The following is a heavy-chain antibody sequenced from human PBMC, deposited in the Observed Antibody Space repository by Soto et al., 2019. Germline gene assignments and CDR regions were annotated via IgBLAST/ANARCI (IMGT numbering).Heavy chain of an antibody. CDR2: ISAYNGNT. J-gene: IGHJ4*02. Sequence: QVQLVQSGAEVKKPGASVKVSCKASGYTFASYAISWMRQAPAQGLEWMGWISAYNGNTNYAQKRQGRVTMTPDTSASTAYMELRSLRSDDSAVYSCVRDPPPPHYWGQGTQVTVSS. V-gene: IGHV1-18*01. CDR3: VRDPPPPHY. CDR1: GYTFASYA.